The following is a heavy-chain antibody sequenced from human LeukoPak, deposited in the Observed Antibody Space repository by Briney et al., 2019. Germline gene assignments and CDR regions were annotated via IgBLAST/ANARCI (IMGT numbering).Heavy chain of an antibody. J-gene: IGHJ4*02. CDR3: SRDVRCSTTRCYSLFDY. V-gene: IGHV4-4*07. CDR1: GGSISSYN. D-gene: IGHD2-2*02. Sequence: SETLSLTCTVSGGSISSYNWNWIRQPAGKGLEWIGRIYTSGSTNHNPSLKSRVTMSVDMSKNQFSLRLSSVTAADTAVYYCSRDVRCSTTRCYSLFDYWGQGTLVTVSS. CDR2: IYTSGST.